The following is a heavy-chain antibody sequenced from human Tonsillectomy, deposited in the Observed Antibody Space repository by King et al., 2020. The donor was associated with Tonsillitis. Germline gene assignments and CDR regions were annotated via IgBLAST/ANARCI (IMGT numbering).Heavy chain of an antibody. V-gene: IGHV3-20*04. CDR1: GFTLDDCD. J-gene: IGHJ4*02. Sequence: VQLVESGGGVVRPGVSLRLSCAASGFTLDDCDMNWGRQAPGKVREWVFGCNWNGYKTGYGVFVKCRFTISRDNAKNSLYLQMNSLRAEDTSLYYCARGYASSDYWGQGTLVTVSS. CDR2: CNWNGYKT. CDR3: ARGYASSDY. D-gene: IGHD5-18*01.